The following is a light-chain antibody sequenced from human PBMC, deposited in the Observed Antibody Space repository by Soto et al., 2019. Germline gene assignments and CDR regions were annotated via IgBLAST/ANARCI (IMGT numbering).Light chain of an antibody. J-gene: IGLJ1*01. CDR1: SSDVGGYNY. Sequence: QSALTQPVSVSGSPGQSINISCTGTSSDVGGYNYVSWYQHHPGKAPKLIIYDVSNRPSGVSNPFSGSKSGNTASLTISGLQPEDEADYYCSSYTTSNTRQIVFGTGTKVTV. V-gene: IGLV2-14*03. CDR3: SSYTTSNTRQIV. CDR2: DVS.